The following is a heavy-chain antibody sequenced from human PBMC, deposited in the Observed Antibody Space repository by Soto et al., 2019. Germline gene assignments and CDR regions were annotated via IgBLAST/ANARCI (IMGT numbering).Heavy chain of an antibody. CDR1: GGTLRRYA. CDR2: IIRRFGTT. V-gene: IGHV1-69*01. Sequence: QVQLVQSGAEVKKPGSSVKVSCKASGGTLRRYAISWVRQAPGRGLEWMGGIIRRFGTTSYAQTEKLQGRLRINADEHMITASMELSSLRSEDTAVYFCAVVDMSENDAENYFYAMDVWGQGTTVIVSS. CDR3: AVVDMSENDAENYFYAMDV. J-gene: IGHJ6*02. D-gene: IGHD3-22*01.